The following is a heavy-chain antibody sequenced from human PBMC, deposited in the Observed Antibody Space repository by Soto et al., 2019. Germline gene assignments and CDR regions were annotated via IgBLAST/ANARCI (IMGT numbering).Heavy chain of an antibody. D-gene: IGHD5-12*01. CDR1: GFTFSSYW. CDR3: VRDHSGYDAEFDY. CDR2: IKSDGRST. Sequence: EVQLVESGGGLVQPGGSLRLSCAASGFTFSSYWMHWVRQAPGKGLVWVSHIKSDGRSTTYADSVKGRLTISRDNAKNMLYLQMNSLRAEDTAVYYCVRDHSGYDAEFDYWGQGTLVTVSS. J-gene: IGHJ4*02. V-gene: IGHV3-74*01.